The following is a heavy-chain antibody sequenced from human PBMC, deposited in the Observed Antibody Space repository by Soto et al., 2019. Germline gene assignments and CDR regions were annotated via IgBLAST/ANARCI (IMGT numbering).Heavy chain of an antibody. Sequence: QVQLQESGPGLVKPSETLSLTCTVSGGSISSYYWSWIRQPPGKGLEWIGYIYYSGSTNYNPSLKSRVTISVDTSKNQFARKLSSVTAADTAGYYCARGHSGWLDYWGQGTLVTVSS. J-gene: IGHJ4*02. CDR3: ARGHSGWLDY. V-gene: IGHV4-59*01. CDR2: IYYSGST. CDR1: GGSISSYY. D-gene: IGHD6-19*01.